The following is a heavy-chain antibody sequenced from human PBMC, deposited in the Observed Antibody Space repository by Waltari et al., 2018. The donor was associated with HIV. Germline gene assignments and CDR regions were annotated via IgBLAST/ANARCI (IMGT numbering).Heavy chain of an antibody. CDR2: FNSYNGDT. D-gene: IGHD4-17*01. V-gene: IGHV1-18*01. Sequence: QVHLVQSGAELKKTGASVKLSCKASGYTFTNFGINWLRQAPGQGLEWMGWFNSYNGDTKYAQKFQYRVTMTTDTSTSTAYMELRSLRSDDTAVYYCARFFPTATTTGWYLDLWGPGTLVTMSS. CDR3: ARFFPTATTTGWYLDL. CDR1: GYTFTNFG. J-gene: IGHJ2*01.